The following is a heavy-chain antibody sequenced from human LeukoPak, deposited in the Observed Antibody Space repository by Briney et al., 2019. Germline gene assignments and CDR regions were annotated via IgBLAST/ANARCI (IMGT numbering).Heavy chain of an antibody. CDR3: VKVTAAGFVDP. CDR2: IGWNSGGI. Sequence: GGSLRLSCAASGFTFDDYAMHWVRQAPGKGLEWVSGIGWNSGGIVYADSVKGRFTISRDNAKNSLYLQMNSLGAEDTALYYCVKVTAAGFVDPWGQGTLVTVSP. J-gene: IGHJ5*02. D-gene: IGHD2-21*02. CDR1: GFTFDDYA. V-gene: IGHV3-9*01.